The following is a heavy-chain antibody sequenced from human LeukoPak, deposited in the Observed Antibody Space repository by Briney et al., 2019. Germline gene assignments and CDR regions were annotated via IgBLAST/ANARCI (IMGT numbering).Heavy chain of an antibody. CDR2: IIPILGIA. Sequence: SVKVSCKASGGTFSSYAISWVRQAPGQGLVWMGRIIPILGIANYAQKFQGRVTITADKSTSTAYMELSSLRSEDTAVYYCARGWDRMEGWFGDPRDAFDIWGQGTMVTVSS. V-gene: IGHV1-69*04. CDR3: ARGWDRMEGWFGDPRDAFDI. J-gene: IGHJ3*02. D-gene: IGHD3-10*01. CDR1: GGTFSSYA.